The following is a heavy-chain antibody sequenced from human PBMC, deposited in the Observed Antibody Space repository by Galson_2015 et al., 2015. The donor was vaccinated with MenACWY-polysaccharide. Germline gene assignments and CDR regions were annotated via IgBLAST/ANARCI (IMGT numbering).Heavy chain of an antibody. D-gene: IGHD1-26*01. V-gene: IGHV3-7*01. J-gene: IGHJ4*02. Sequence: SLRLSCAASGFILRSYWMSWVRQAPGKGLEWVANIKQDGSEKYYVDSVKGRFTISRDNAKNSLYLQMNSLRAEDTAVYYCARDGKGGGSDDYWGQGTLVTVSS. CDR1: GFILRSYW. CDR2: IKQDGSEK. CDR3: ARDGKGGGSDDY.